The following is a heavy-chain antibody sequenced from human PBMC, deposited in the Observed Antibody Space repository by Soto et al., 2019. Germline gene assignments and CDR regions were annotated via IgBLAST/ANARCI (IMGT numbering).Heavy chain of an antibody. V-gene: IGHV3-30-3*01. D-gene: IGHD2-21*02. J-gene: IGHJ6*02. CDR3: AKDCGGDCYSRYYYGMDV. Sequence: ESGGGVVQPGRSLRLSCAASGFTFSSYAMHWVRQAPGKGLEWVAVISYDGSNKYYADSVKGRFTISRDNSKNTLYLQMNSLRAEDTAVYYCAKDCGGDCYSRYYYGMDVWGQGTTVTVSS. CDR2: ISYDGSNK. CDR1: GFTFSSYA.